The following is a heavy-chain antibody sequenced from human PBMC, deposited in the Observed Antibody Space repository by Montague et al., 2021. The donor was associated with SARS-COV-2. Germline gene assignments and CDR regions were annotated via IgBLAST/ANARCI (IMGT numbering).Heavy chain of an antibody. Sequence: SETLSLTCTVSGSSVRSYYWIWIRQPPGKGLELIGYIYDSGSTNYYPSLKSRVTISVDTSKKQFSLELSSVTAADTAVYYCARENTVTTFGGPYYFDSWGQGTLVTVSA. CDR2: IYDSGST. V-gene: IGHV4-59*02. D-gene: IGHD4-17*01. J-gene: IGHJ4*02. CDR3: ARENTVTTFGGPYYFDS. CDR1: GSSVRSYY.